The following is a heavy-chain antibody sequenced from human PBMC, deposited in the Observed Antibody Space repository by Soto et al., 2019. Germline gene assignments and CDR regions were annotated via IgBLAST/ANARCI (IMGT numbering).Heavy chain of an antibody. CDR1: GFTFSSYA. CDR3: AKAPTPSGAATTVSG. D-gene: IGHD4-17*01. Sequence: GGSLKISCAASGFTFSSYAMSWVRQAPGKGLDWVSAISGSGGSTYYADSVKGRFTISRDNSKNTLYLQMNSLRAEDTAVYYCAKAPTPSGAATTVSGWGQGTLVTVSS. V-gene: IGHV3-23*01. J-gene: IGHJ4*02. CDR2: ISGSGGST.